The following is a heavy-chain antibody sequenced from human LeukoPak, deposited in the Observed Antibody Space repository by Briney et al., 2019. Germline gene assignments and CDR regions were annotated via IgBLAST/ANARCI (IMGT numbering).Heavy chain of an antibody. CDR3: ARDAVAVAGTDWFDP. V-gene: IGHV1-69*05. Sequence: ASVKVSCKASGYTFTTYGITWVRQAPGQGLEWMGGIIPIFGTANYAQKFQGRVTITTDESTSTAYMELSSLRSEDTAVYYCARDAVAVAGTDWFDPWGQGTLVTVSS. D-gene: IGHD6-19*01. J-gene: IGHJ5*02. CDR1: GYTFTTYG. CDR2: IIPIFGTA.